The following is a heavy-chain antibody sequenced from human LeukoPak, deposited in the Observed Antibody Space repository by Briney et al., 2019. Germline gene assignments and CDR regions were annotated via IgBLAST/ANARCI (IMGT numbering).Heavy chain of an antibody. V-gene: IGHV4-59*01. D-gene: IGHD3-22*01. CDR3: AGGESYYYDSSGYYFDY. CDR1: GGSISSYY. CDR2: IYYSGST. J-gene: IGHJ4*02. Sequence: PSETLSLTCTVSGGSISSYYWSWIRQPPGKGLEWIGYIYYSGSTNYNPSLKSRVTISVDTSKNQFSLKLSSVTAADTAVYYCAGGESYYYDSSGYYFDYWGQGTLVTVSS.